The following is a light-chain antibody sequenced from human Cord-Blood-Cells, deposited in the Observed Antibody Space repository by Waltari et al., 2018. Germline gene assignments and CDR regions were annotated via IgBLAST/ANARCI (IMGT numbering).Light chain of an antibody. CDR3: CSYAGSSTV. CDR1: SSDVGSYNL. J-gene: IGLJ3*02. CDR2: EGS. Sequence: QSALTQPASVSGSPGQSITISCTGTSSDVGSYNLVSCYQQHPGKAPKLMIYEGSKRTSGVSNRFSGSKSGNTASLTISGLQAEDEADYFCCSYAGSSTVFGGGTKLTVL. V-gene: IGLV2-23*01.